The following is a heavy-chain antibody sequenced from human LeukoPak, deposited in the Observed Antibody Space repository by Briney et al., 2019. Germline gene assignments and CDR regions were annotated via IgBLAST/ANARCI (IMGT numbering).Heavy chain of an antibody. CDR2: INHSGST. V-gene: IGHV4-34*01. Sequence: PSGTLSLTCAVYGGSFSNYYWSWIRQPPGKGLEWIGEINHSGSTNYNPSLKSRVTISVDTSKNQFSLKLSSVTAADTAVYYCARVWEVRGVIMSWFDPWGRGTLVTVSS. CDR1: GGSFSNYY. D-gene: IGHD3-10*01. J-gene: IGHJ5*02. CDR3: ARVWEVRGVIMSWFDP.